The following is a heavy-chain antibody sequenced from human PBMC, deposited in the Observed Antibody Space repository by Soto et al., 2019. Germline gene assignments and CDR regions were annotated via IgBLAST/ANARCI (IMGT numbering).Heavy chain of an antibody. CDR1: GYTFTSYA. D-gene: IGHD3-3*01. CDR2: IIPIFGTA. Sequence: SVKVSCKASGYTFTSYAISWVRQAPGQGLEWMGGIIPIFGTANYAQKFQGRVTITADESTSTAYMELSSLRSEDTAVYYCASATYYDSAPDYYYGMDVWGQGTTVTVSS. CDR3: ASATYYDSAPDYYYGMDV. V-gene: IGHV1-69*13. J-gene: IGHJ6*02.